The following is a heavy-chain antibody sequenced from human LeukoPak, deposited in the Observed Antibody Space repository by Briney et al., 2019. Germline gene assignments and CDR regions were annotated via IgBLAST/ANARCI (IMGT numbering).Heavy chain of an antibody. CDR3: ATEGNIVGATWEENDAFDI. CDR1: GYTLTELS. J-gene: IGHJ3*02. V-gene: IGHV1-24*01. Sequence: ASVKVSCKVSGYTLTELSMHWVRQAPGKGLEWMGGFDPEDGETIYAQKFQGRVTMTEDTSTDTAYMGLSSLRSEDTAVYYCATEGNIVGATWEENDAFDIWGQGTMVTVSS. CDR2: FDPEDGET. D-gene: IGHD1-26*01.